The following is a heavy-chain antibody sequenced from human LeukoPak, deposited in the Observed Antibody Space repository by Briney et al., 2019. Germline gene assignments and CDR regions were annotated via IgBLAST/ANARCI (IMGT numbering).Heavy chain of an antibody. D-gene: IGHD3-22*01. V-gene: IGHV3-48*03. J-gene: IGHJ4*02. Sequence: PGGSLRLSCAASGFTFSSYEMNWVRQAPGKGLEWVSYISSRGNTIYYADSVKGRFTISRDNAKNSLYLQMNSLRAEDTAVYYCARAKLYYYDSSGYYSGFDYWGQGTLVTVSS. CDR1: GFTFSSYE. CDR3: ARAKLYYYDSSGYYSGFDY. CDR2: ISSRGNTI.